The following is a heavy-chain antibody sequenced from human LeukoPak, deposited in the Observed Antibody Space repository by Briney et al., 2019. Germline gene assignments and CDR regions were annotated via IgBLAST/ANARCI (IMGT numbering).Heavy chain of an antibody. CDR3: VKELRYFDTPLYYYYGMDV. CDR2: ISSNGGST. Sequence: GGSLRLSCAASGFTFSSYWMHWVRQAPGKGLEYVSAISSNGGSTYYADSVKGRFTISRDNSKNTLYLQMSSLRAEDTAVYYCVKELRYFDTPLYYYYGMDVWGQGTTVTVSS. V-gene: IGHV3-64D*06. CDR1: GFTFSSYW. J-gene: IGHJ6*02. D-gene: IGHD3-9*01.